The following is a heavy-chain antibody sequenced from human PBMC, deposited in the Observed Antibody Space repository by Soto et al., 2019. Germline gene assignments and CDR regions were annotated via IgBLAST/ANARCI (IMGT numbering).Heavy chain of an antibody. J-gene: IGHJ4*02. Sequence: GSLRLSCAASGFTFSSYGMHWVRQAPGKGLEWVAVIWYDGSNKYYADSVKGRFTISRDNSKNTLYLQMNSLRAEDTAVYYCVRDYYHISGSHYDIPLDSWGQGTLVTVSS. CDR2: IWYDGSNK. V-gene: IGHV3-33*01. CDR3: VRDYYHISGSHYDIPLDS. CDR1: GFTFSSYG. D-gene: IGHD3-10*01.